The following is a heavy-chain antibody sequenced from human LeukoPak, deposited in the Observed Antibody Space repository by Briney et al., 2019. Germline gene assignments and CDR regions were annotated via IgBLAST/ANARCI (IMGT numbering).Heavy chain of an antibody. CDR1: GITFNDYG. D-gene: IGHD2-8*02. CDR3: ARVGPSGGPFDY. CDR2: INWKGDSA. Sequence: GGSLRLSCAASGITFNDYGMSWVRQVPGKGPEWVSGINWKGDSASYADSVKGRFTLSRDNAKNSLSLQMNSLRAEDTALYYCARVGPSGGPFDYWGQGTLVTVSS. V-gene: IGHV3-20*04. J-gene: IGHJ4*02.